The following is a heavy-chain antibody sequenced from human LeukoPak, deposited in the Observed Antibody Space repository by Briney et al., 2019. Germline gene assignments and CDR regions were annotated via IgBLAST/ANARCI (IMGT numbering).Heavy chain of an antibody. CDR1: GFTFSSYG. V-gene: IGHV3-33*01. D-gene: IGHD6-19*01. J-gene: IGHJ4*02. Sequence: AGGSLRLSCAASGFTFSSYGMHWVRQAPGKGLEWVAAIWYDGSNKYYADSVKDRFTISRDNSKNTLYLQMNSLRAEDTAVYYCARIQYSSGWGAFDYWGQGTLVTVSS. CDR2: IWYDGSNK. CDR3: ARIQYSSGWGAFDY.